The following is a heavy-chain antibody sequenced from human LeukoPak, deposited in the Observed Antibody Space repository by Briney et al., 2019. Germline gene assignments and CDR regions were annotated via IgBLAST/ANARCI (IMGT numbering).Heavy chain of an antibody. CDR1: GFTFSSYA. J-gene: IGHJ4*02. V-gene: IGHV3-23*01. D-gene: IGHD5-18*01. CDR2: ISGSGVST. CDR3: AEWDTAMAYFDY. Sequence: PGGSLRLSCAASGFTFSSYAMSWVRQAPGKGLEWVSAISGSGVSTYYADSVKGRFTISRDNSKNTLYLQMNSLRAEDTAVYYCAEWDTAMAYFDYRSQGTLVTVSS.